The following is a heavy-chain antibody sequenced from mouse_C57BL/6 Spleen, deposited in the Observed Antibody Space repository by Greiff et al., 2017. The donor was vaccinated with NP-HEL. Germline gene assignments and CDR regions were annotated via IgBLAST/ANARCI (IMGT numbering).Heavy chain of an antibody. CDR3: ARSSFHYFDY. J-gene: IGHJ2*01. CDR1: GYTFTDYY. CDR2: IYPGSGNT. Sequence: VKLQQSGAELVRPGASVKLSCKASGYTFTDYYINWVKQRPGQGLEWIARIYPGSGNTYYNEKFKGKATLTAEKSSSTAYMQLSSLTSEDSAVYFCARSSFHYFDYWGQGTTLTVSS. V-gene: IGHV1-76*01.